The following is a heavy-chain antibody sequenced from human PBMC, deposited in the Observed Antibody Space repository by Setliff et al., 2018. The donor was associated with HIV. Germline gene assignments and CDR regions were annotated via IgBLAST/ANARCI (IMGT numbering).Heavy chain of an antibody. J-gene: IGHJ3*02. D-gene: IGHD3-9*01. CDR2: FDPEDAET. Sequence: GASVKVSCKVSGYTLTELSIHWVRQVPGEGLEWMGGFDPEDAETIYAEKFQGRVTMTEDTTTETAYMELSSLRSEDTAVYYRATDAYHDSLTGPTPGAFDIWGQGTVVTVSS. CDR3: ATDAYHDSLTGPTPGAFDI. CDR1: GYTLTELS. V-gene: IGHV1-24*01.